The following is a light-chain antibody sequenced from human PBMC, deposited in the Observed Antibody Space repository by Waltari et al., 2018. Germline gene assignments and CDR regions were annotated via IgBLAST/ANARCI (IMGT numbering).Light chain of an antibody. CDR3: CSYAGSYTWV. CDR2: DVN. V-gene: IGLV2-11*01. J-gene: IGLJ3*02. Sequence: QSALTQPRSVSGSPGQSVTISCTGTSSDVGGYTYVSWYQQHPGKAPKLMIYDVNNRPTGVLDRFSGSKSGNTASRTISWLQTEDEAEYYGCSYAGSYTWVFGGGTKLTV. CDR1: SSDVGGYTY.